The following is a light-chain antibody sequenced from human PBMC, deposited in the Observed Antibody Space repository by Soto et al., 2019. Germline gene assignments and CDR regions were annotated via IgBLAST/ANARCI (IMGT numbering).Light chain of an antibody. CDR1: SSDVGGYNY. CDR2: DVS. J-gene: IGLJ1*01. Sequence: VLTQPASVSGSPGQSITISCTGTSSDVGGYNYVSWYQQHPGKAPKLMIYDVSNRPSGVSNRFSGSKSGNTASLTISGLQAEDEADYYCSSYTSSSTEVFGTGTKVTVL. V-gene: IGLV2-14*01. CDR3: SSYTSSSTEV.